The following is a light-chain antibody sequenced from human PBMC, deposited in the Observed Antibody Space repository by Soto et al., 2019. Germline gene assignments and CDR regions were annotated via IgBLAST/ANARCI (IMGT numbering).Light chain of an antibody. J-gene: IGLJ1*01. CDR2: EVS. V-gene: IGLV2-14*01. CDR3: SSYTTRSNYV. Sequence: QSVLTQPASVSGSPGQSTTISCTGTSSDVGGYNFVSWYQQLPGKAPKLLIYEVSNRPSGVSRRFSGSKSGNTASLTIPGLQAEDEADYYCSSYTTRSNYVCGSGTKVTVL. CDR1: SSDVGGYNF.